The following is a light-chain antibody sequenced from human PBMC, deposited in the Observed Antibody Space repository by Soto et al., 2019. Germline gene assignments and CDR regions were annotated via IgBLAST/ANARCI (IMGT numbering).Light chain of an antibody. CDR2: GAS. J-gene: IGKJ1*01. V-gene: IGKV3-15*01. CDR3: LQDYDYPWT. Sequence: EIVLTQSPATLSLSPGERSTLSFRASQSVSSNLAWYQQKPGQAPRLLIYGASTRATGIPARFSGSGSGTEFTLTISSLQPEDFATYYCLQDYDYPWTFGQGTKVDNK. CDR1: QSVSSN.